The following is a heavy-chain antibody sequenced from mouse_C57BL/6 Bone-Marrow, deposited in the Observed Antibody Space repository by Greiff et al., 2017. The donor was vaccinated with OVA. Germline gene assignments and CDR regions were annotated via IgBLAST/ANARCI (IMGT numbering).Heavy chain of an antibody. CDR1: GYTFTSYW. D-gene: IGHD1-1*01. Sequence: QVQLQQPGAELVKPGASVKLSCKASGYTFTSYWMQWVKQRPGQGLEWIGEIDPSDSYTNYNQKFKGKATLTVDTSSSTAYMQLSSLTSEDSAVYYCAQGLYYYGSSLYAMDYWGQGTSVTVSS. CDR2: IDPSDSYT. V-gene: IGHV1-50*01. CDR3: AQGLYYYGSSLYAMDY. J-gene: IGHJ4*01.